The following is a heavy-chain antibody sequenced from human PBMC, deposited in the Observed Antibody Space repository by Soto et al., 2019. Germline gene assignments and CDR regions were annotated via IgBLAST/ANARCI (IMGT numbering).Heavy chain of an antibody. CDR3: ARSLRYCSSTSCYSRNYYYYGMDV. V-gene: IGHV1-2*04. CDR1: GYTFTGYY. Sequence: GASVKVSCKASGYTFTGYYMHWVRRAPGQGLEWMGWINPNSGDTNYAQKFQGWVTMTRDTSISTAYMELSRLRSDDTAVYYCARSLRYCSSTSCYSRNYYYYGMDVWGQGTTVTVSS. D-gene: IGHD2-2*01. CDR2: INPNSGDT. J-gene: IGHJ6*02.